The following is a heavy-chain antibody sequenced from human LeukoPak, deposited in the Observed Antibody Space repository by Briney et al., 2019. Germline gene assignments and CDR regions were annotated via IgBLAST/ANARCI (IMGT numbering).Heavy chain of an antibody. V-gene: IGHV3-23*01. CDR2: ISGSGGST. CDR1: GFTFSSYA. CDR3: AKRFTWGNTVTTFWYFDL. Sequence: PGGSLRLSCAASGFTFSSYAMSWVRQAPGKGLEWVSAISGSGGSTYYADSVKGRFTISRDNSKNTLYLQMNSLRAEDTAVYYCAKRFTWGNTVTTFWYFDLWGRGTLVTVSS. J-gene: IGHJ2*01. D-gene: IGHD4-17*01.